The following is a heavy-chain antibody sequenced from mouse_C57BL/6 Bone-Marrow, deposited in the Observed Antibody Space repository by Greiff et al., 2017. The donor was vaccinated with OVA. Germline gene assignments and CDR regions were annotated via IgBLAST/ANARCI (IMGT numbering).Heavy chain of an antibody. Sequence: EVQLQQSGTVLARPGASVKMSCKTSGYTFTSYWMHWVKQRPGQGLEWIGAIYPGNSDTSYNQKFKGKAKLTAVTSASTAYMELSSLINEDSAVYYCTRGGSHYGSILYYFDYWGQGTTLTVSS. CDR3: TRGGSHYGSILYYFDY. J-gene: IGHJ2*01. V-gene: IGHV1-5*01. CDR2: IYPGNSDT. D-gene: IGHD1-1*01. CDR1: GYTFTSYW.